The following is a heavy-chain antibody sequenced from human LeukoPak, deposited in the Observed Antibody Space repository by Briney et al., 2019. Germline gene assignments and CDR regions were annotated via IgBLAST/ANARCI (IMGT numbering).Heavy chain of an antibody. V-gene: IGHV4-61*01. CDR3: ARAPQSRYSTSWYGNWFDS. CDR2: IYYTGST. Sequence: SETLSLTCTVSGYSISNGYYWSWIRQPPGKGLEWIGYIYYTGSTNYNPSLQSRVTISLDTSKKQFSLKLSSVTAADTAVYYCARAPQSRYSTSWYGNWFDSWGQGTRVTVSS. D-gene: IGHD6-13*01. J-gene: IGHJ5*01. CDR1: GYSISNGYY.